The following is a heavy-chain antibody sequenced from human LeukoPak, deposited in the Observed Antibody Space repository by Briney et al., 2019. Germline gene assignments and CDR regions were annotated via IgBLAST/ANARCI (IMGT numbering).Heavy chain of an antibody. V-gene: IGHV4-4*07. J-gene: IGHJ4*02. CDR3: ARDTYYYDSSGYWADY. CDR2: IYTSGST. CDR1: GGSISSYY. D-gene: IGHD3-22*01. Sequence: SQTLSLTCTVSGGSISSYYWSWIRQPAGKGLEWIGRIYTSGSTNYNPSLKSRVTMSVDTSKNQFSLKLSSVTAADTAVYYCARDTYYYDSSGYWADYWGQGTLVTVSS.